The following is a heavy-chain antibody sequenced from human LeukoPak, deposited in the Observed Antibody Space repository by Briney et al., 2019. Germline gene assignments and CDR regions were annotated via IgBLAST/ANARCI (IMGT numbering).Heavy chain of an antibody. CDR3: ARTDYGGNSPSRRTNDY. V-gene: IGHV3-23*01. D-gene: IGHD4-23*01. Sequence: PGGSLRLSCAASGFTFSSYAMSWVRQAPGKGLEWVSAISGSGGSTYYADSVKGRFTISRDNSKNTLYLQMNSLRAEDTAVYYCARTDYGGNSPSRRTNDYWGQGTLVTVSS. CDR1: GFTFSSYA. J-gene: IGHJ4*02. CDR2: ISGSGGST.